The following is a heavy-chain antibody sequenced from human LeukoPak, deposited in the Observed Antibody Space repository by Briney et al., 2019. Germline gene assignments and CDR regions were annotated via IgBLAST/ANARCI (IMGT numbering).Heavy chain of an antibody. V-gene: IGHV3-30*02. CDR3: AKISTVYCSSTSCYTGAFDI. CDR1: GFTFSSYG. J-gene: IGHJ3*02. D-gene: IGHD2-2*02. Sequence: PGGSLRLSCAASGFTFSSYGMHWVRQAPGKGLEWVAFIRYDGSNKYYADSVKGRFTISRDNSKNTLYLQMNSLRAEDTAVYYCAKISTVYCSSTSCYTGAFDIWGQGTMVTVSS. CDR2: IRYDGSNK.